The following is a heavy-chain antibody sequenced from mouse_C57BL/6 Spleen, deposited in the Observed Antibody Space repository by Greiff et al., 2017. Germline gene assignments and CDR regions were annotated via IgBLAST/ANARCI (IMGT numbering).Heavy chain of an antibody. D-gene: IGHD1-1*01. CDR2: INPNYGTT. V-gene: IGHV1-39*01. CDR3: ASNYGSSYWFAY. J-gene: IGHJ3*01. Sequence: EVKLQESGPELVKPGASVKISCKASGYSFTDYNMNWVKQSNGKSLEWIGVINPNYGTTSYNQKFKGKATLTVDQSSSTAYMQLNSLTSEDSAVYYCASNYGSSYWFAYWGQGTLVTVSA. CDR1: GYSFTDYN.